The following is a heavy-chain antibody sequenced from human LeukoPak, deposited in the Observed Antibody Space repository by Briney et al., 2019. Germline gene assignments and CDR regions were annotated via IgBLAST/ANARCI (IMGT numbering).Heavy chain of an antibody. CDR3: ATGLRFLSSVPDY. CDR1: GYTLTELS. CDR2: FDPEDGET. Sequence: ASVKVSCKVSGYTLTELSMHWVRQAPGKGLEWMGGFDPEDGETIYAQKFQGRVTMTEDTSTDTAYTELSSLRSEDTAVYYCATGLRFLSSVPDYWGQGTLVTVSS. D-gene: IGHD3-3*01. V-gene: IGHV1-24*01. J-gene: IGHJ4*02.